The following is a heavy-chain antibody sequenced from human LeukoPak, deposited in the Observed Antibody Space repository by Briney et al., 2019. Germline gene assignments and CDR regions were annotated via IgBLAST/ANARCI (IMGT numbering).Heavy chain of an antibody. Sequence: SETLSLTCTVSGGSISSSSHYWGWIRQPPGKGLEWIGSIYYSGSTYYNPSLKSRVTISVDTSKNQFSPKLSSVTAADTALYYCARHRGYYGSASKVDYWGQGTLVTVSS. J-gene: IGHJ4*02. CDR1: GGSISSSSHY. V-gene: IGHV4-39*01. CDR3: ARHRGYYGSASKVDY. CDR2: IYYSGST. D-gene: IGHD3-10*01.